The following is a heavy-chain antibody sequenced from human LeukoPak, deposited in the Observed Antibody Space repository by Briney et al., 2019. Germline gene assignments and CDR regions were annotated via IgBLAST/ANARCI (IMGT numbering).Heavy chain of an antibody. J-gene: IGHJ4*02. CDR2: TYYSGST. CDR3: ARQPTNYDFWSGYYTPIYFDY. V-gene: IGHV4-59*12. CDR1: GGSISSYY. Sequence: PSETLSLTCTVSGGSISSYYWSWIRQSPGKGLEWIGYTYYSGSTNYNPSLKSRVTISVDTSKNQFSLKLSSVTAADTAVYYCARQPTNYDFWSGYYTPIYFDYWGQGTLVTVSS. D-gene: IGHD3-3*01.